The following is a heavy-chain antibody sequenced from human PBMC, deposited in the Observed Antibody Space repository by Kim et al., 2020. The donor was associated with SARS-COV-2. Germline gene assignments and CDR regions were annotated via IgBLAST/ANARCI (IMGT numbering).Heavy chain of an antibody. CDR2: T. V-gene: IGHV3-74*01. Sequence: TDYADAVKGRFTISRDNAKNTMYLQMNDLRAEDTAVYYCARGGSGYFGGYWGQGTLVTVSS. CDR3: ARGGSGYFGGY. D-gene: IGHD3-22*01. J-gene: IGHJ4*02.